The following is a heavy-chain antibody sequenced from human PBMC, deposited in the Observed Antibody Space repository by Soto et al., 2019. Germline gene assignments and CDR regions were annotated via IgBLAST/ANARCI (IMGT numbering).Heavy chain of an antibody. CDR2: INHSGRT. CDR3: ARSAAGNDY. CDR1: GGSFSGYY. Sequence: QVQLQQWGAGLLKPSETLSLTCAVYGGSFSGYYWSWIRQPPGKGLEWIGEINHSGRTNYSPSLKGRVTISLDTSKKLVYLKLSSVTSADTAVYYCARSAAGNDYWGQGTLVTVSS. D-gene: IGHD6-19*01. J-gene: IGHJ4*02. V-gene: IGHV4-34*01.